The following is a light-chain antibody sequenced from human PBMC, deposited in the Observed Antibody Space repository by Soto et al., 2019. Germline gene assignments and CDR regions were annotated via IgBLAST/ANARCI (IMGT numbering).Light chain of an antibody. V-gene: IGLV2-14*01. J-gene: IGLJ2*01. Sequence: QSALTQPASVSGSLEQSITISCTGTSSDVGGYNYVSWYQQHPGKAPKLMIYDVNNRPSGVSNRFSGSKSGNTASLTISGLQAEDEDDYYCSSYTSSSILVFGGGTKLTVL. CDR3: SSYTSSSILV. CDR1: SSDVGGYNY. CDR2: DVN.